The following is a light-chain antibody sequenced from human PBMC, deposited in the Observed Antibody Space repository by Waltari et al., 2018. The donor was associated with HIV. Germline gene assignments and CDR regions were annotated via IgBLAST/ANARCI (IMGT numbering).Light chain of an antibody. CDR3: QVWDTRNACWE. CDR2: DDS. V-gene: IGLV3-21*02. CDR1: NIGSKS. Sequence: SYVLTQPPSVSVTPGQTARITCGGDNIGSKSVYWYQLRPGQAPLLVLYDDSDRPSGIPERISGSNSGNTATLTINNVEGGDEADYFCQVWDTRNACWEFGGGTKLTVL. J-gene: IGLJ3*02.